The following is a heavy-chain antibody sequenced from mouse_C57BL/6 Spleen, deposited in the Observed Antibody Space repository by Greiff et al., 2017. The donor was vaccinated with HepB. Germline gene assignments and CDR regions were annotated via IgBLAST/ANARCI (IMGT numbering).Heavy chain of an antibody. CDR2: IRSKSSNYAT. Sequence: EVQLVESGGGLVQPKGSLKLSCAASGFTFHTYAMHWVRQAPGKGLEWVARIRSKSSNYATYYADSVKDRFTISRDDSQSMLYLQMNNLKTEDTAMYYCVRDRGYGSSPAWFAYWGQGTLVTVSA. CDR1: GFTFHTYA. CDR3: VRDRGYGSSPAWFAY. V-gene: IGHV10-3*01. D-gene: IGHD1-1*01. J-gene: IGHJ3*01.